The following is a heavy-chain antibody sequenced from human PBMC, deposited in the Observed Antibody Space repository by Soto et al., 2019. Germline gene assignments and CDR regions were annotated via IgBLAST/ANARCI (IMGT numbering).Heavy chain of an antibody. CDR1: GGSFSGYS. CDR3: ARGLFSENYYSGGWYYFDS. V-gene: IGHV4-34*01. CDR2: INDSGST. J-gene: IGHJ4*02. Sequence: SETLSLTCAVYGGSFSGYSWTWNRQSPRKGLEWIGQINDSGSTNYNPSLKSRVAISLVTSKNQFSLELTSVTAADTAVYYCARGLFSENYYSGGWYYFDSWGQGTLVTVSS. D-gene: IGHD1-26*01.